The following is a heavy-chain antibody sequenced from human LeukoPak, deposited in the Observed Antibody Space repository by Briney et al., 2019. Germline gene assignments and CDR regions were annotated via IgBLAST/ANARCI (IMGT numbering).Heavy chain of an antibody. D-gene: IGHD3-16*02. CDR1: GGSFSGYY. J-gene: IGHJ4*02. CDR2: INHSGST. CDR3: ARQGQISAFDI. Sequence: SETLSLTCAVYGGSFSGYYWSWIRQPPGKGLEWIGEINHSGSTNYNPSLKSRVTISVDTSKNQFSLKLTSVTAADTAVYYCARQGQISAFDIWGQGNLVIVSS. V-gene: IGHV4-34*01.